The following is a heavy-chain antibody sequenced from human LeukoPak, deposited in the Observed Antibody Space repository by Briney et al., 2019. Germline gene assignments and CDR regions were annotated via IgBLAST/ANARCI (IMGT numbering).Heavy chain of an antibody. CDR3: ARVSQQLAYYFDY. D-gene: IGHD6-13*01. J-gene: IGHJ4*02. Sequence: SETLSLTCTVSGGSISSGGYYWSWLRQHPGKGLEWIGYIYYSGSTYYNPSLKSRVTISVDTSKNQFSLKLSSVTDADTAVYYCARVSQQLAYYFDYWGQGTLVTVSS. V-gene: IGHV4-31*03. CDR1: GGSISSGGYY. CDR2: IYYSGST.